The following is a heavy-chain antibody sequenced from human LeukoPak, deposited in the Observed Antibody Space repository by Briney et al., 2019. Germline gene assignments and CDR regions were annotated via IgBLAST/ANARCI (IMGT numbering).Heavy chain of an antibody. Sequence: SVKVSCKASGGTFSSYAISWVRQAPGQGLEWMGRIIPILGIANYVQKFQGRVTITADKSTSTAYMELSSLRSEDTAVYYCAGREDDYSNYEEYFQHWGQGTLVTVSS. CDR2: IIPILGIA. D-gene: IGHD4-11*01. CDR1: GGTFSSYA. CDR3: AGREDDYSNYEEYFQH. V-gene: IGHV1-69*04. J-gene: IGHJ1*01.